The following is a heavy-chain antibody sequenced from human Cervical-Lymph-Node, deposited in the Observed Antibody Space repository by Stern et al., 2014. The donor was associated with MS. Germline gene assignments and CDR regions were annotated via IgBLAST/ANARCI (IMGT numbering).Heavy chain of an antibody. CDR2: INTGNGNT. CDR1: GYTFTTCA. V-gene: IGHV1-3*04. J-gene: IGHJ5*02. CDR3: ARGDCGSTSYYGAPMPANPRAEFDP. D-gene: IGHD2-2*01. Sequence: QVQLVQSGAEVKKPGSSVKVSCKASGYTFTTCAMQWVRQAPGQRLEWMGWINTGNGNTKDSQKFQGRVTITRDTSASTAYMELSSLRSEDTAVYYCARGDCGSTSYYGAPMPANPRAEFDPWGQGTLVTVSS.